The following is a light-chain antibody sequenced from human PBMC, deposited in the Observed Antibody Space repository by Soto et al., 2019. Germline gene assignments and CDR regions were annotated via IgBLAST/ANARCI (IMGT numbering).Light chain of an antibody. CDR1: SSNIGAGYD. CDR2: GNS. CDR3: QSYDSSLSVV. J-gene: IGLJ2*01. Sequence: QSVLTQPPSVSGAPGQRVTISCTESSSNIGAGYDVHWYKQLPGTAPKLLFYGNSNRPSGVPDRFSGSKSVTSASLAITGLQAEDEAYYYCQSYDSSLSVVFGGGTKLTVL. V-gene: IGLV1-40*01.